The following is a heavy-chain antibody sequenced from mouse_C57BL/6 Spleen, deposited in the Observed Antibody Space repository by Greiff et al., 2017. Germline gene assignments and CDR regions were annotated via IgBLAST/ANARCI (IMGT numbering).Heavy chain of an antibody. CDR3: ARYYYGSSYWDYFDY. D-gene: IGHD1-1*01. V-gene: IGHV1-72*01. CDR1: GYTFTSYW. J-gene: IGHJ2*01. Sequence: VKLQQPGAELVKPGASVKLSCKASGYTFTSYWMHWVKQRPGRGLEWIGRIDPNSGGTKYNEKFKSKATLTVDKPSSTAYMQLSSLTSEDSAVYYCARYYYGSSYWDYFDYWGQGTTLTVSS. CDR2: IDPNSGGT.